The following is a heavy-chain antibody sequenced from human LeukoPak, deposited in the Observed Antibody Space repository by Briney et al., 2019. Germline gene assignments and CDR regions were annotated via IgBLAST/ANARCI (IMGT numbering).Heavy chain of an antibody. CDR3: AKDLINRIEAVGPIDY. CDR2: VSGSGGRT. V-gene: IGHV3-23*01. D-gene: IGHD6-13*01. CDR1: GFSFTTYA. J-gene: IGHJ4*02. Sequence: GGSLRLSCAASGFSFTTYAMSWVRQAPGKGLEWVSTVSGSGGRTFYADSVKGRFTISKANTKKILYLQMSSLRAEDTAVYYCAKDLINRIEAVGPIDYWGQGTLVTVSS.